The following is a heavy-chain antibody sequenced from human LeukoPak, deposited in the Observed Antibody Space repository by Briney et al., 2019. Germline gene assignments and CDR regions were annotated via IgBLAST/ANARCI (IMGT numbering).Heavy chain of an antibody. D-gene: IGHD4-17*01. J-gene: IGHJ4*02. CDR3: ARGPGGDYGDYAFDY. V-gene: IGHV4-34*01. Sequence: SETLSLTCAVYGGSFSGYYWSWIRQPPGKGLEWIGEINHSGSTNYNPSLKSRVTISVDTSKNQFSLKLSSVTAADTAVYYCARGPGGDYGDYAFDYWGRGTLVTVSS. CDR1: GGSFSGYY. CDR2: INHSGST.